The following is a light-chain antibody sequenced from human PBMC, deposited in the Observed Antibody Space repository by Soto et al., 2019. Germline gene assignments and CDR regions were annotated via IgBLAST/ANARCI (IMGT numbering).Light chain of an antibody. V-gene: IGKV3-11*01. CDR1: QSVSSY. CDR2: DAS. J-gene: IGKJ1*01. CDR3: QQRSNWPWT. Sequence: EIVLTQSPATLSLSPGERATLSCRASQSVSSYLAWNQQKPGQDPRLLIYDASNRATGIPARFSGSGSGTDFTLTISSLEPEDFAVYYCQQRSNWPWTFGQGTKVEIK.